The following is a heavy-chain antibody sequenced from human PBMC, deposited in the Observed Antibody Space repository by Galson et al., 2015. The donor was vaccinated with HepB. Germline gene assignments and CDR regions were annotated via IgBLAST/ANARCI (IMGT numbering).Heavy chain of an antibody. CDR1: GGSFSGYY. D-gene: IGHD5-12*01. CDR2: NNHSGST. CDR3: GYSGYDQGSD. J-gene: IGHJ4*02. V-gene: IGHV4-34*01. Sequence: APLSLTCAVYGGSFSGYYWSWIRQPPGKGLEWIGENNHSGSTNYNPALKSRVTISVDTSKNQFSLKLSSVTAADTAVYYCGYSGYDQGSDWGQGTLVTVSS.